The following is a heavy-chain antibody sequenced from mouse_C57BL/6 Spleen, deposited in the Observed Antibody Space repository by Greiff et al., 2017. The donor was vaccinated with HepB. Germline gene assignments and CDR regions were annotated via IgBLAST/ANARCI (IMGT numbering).Heavy chain of an antibody. CDR2: IYPGSGST. CDR1: GYTFTDYY. Sequence: VQLQQSGPVLVKPGASVKMSCKASGYTFTDYYMNWVKQRPGQGLEWIGDIYPGSGSTNYNEKFKSKATLTVDTSSSTAYMQLSSLTSEDSAVYYCAGIYYGNWDYWGQGTTLTVSS. CDR3: AGIYYGNWDY. V-gene: IGHV1-55*01. J-gene: IGHJ2*01. D-gene: IGHD2-1*01.